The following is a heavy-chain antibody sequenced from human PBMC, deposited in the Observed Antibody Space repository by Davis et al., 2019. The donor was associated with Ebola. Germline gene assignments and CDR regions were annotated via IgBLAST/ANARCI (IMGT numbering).Heavy chain of an antibody. V-gene: IGHV3-21*01. CDR1: GFTFSSYS. Sequence: PGGSLRLSCAASGFTFSSYSMNWVRQAPGKGLEWVSSISSSSSYIYYADSVKGRFTISRDNAKNSLYLQMNSLRAEDTAVYYCARDLRGPYGDYFSGGAFDIWGQGTMVTVSS. CDR2: ISSSSSYI. CDR3: ARDLRGPYGDYFSGGAFDI. D-gene: IGHD4-17*01. J-gene: IGHJ3*02.